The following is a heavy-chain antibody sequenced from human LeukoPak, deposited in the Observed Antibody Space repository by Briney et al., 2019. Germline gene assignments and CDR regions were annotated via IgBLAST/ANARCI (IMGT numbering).Heavy chain of an antibody. Sequence: PGGSLRLSCAASGFTFDDYAMHWVRQAPGKGLEWVSGISWDSGRIGYADSVKGRFTISRDNAKNSLYLQMNSLRAEDTALYYCAKGSGYSYEYYFDYWGQGTLVTVSS. CDR1: GFTFDDYA. CDR3: AKGSGYSYEYYFDY. J-gene: IGHJ4*02. D-gene: IGHD5-18*01. CDR2: ISWDSGRI. V-gene: IGHV3-9*01.